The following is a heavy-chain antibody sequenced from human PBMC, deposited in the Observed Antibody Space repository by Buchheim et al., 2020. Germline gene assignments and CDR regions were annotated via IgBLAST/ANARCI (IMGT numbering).Heavy chain of an antibody. J-gene: IGHJ6*03. CDR3: ARDGRDSVVDKAYDYIDV. CDR2: IWYDGSNK. Sequence: QVEMVESGGGVVQPGGFLKLSCAASGFIFSDYDMHWVRQAPGKGLEWVASIWYDGSNKIYADSVKGRCIVSRVNSKNTLYLQMDSLRVGDTAVYFCARDGRDSVVDKAYDYIDVWGKGT. CDR1: GFIFSDYD. V-gene: IGHV3-33*01. D-gene: IGHD3-22*01.